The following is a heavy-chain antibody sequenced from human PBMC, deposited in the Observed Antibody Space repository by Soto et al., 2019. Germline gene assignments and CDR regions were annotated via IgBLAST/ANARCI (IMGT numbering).Heavy chain of an antibody. D-gene: IGHD2-15*01. V-gene: IGHV4-34*01. CDR3: AREGYCSGGSCYSRTLDY. J-gene: IGHJ4*02. CDR1: GGSFSGYY. CDR2: INHSGST. Sequence: QVQLQQWGAGLLKPSETLSLTCAVYGGSFSGYYWSWIRQPPGKGLERIGEINHSGSTNYNPSLKRRLTISVDTSKNQFSRKLSSVTAADTAVYYCAREGYCSGGSCYSRTLDYWGQGTLVTVSS.